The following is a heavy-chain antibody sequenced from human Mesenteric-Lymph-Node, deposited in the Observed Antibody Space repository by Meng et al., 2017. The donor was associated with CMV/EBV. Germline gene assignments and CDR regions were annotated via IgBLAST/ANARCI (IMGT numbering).Heavy chain of an antibody. V-gene: IGHV3-23*01. J-gene: IGHJ6*02. D-gene: IGHD1-1*01. Sequence: GESLKISCAASGFTFSSYAMSWVRQAPGKGLEWVSAISGSGGSTYYADSVKGRFTISRDNSKNTLYLQMNSLRAEDTAVYYCAKSGTQDYYYGMDVWGQGTTVTVSS. CDR3: AKSGTQDYYYGMDV. CDR1: GFTFSSYA. CDR2: ISGSGGST.